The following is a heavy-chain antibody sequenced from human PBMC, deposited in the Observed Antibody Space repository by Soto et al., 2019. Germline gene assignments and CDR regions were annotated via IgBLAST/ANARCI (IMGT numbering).Heavy chain of an antibody. V-gene: IGHV4-34*01. CDR3: ARTRLLYRWLYYYGMDV. CDR2: INHSGST. J-gene: IGHJ6*02. CDR1: GGSFSGYY. D-gene: IGHD2-2*02. Sequence: PSETLSLTCAVYGGSFSGYYWSWIRQPPGKGLEWIGEINHSGSTNYSPSLKSRVTISVDTSKNQFSLKLSSVTAADTAVYYCARTRLLYRWLYYYGMDVWGQGTTVTVSS.